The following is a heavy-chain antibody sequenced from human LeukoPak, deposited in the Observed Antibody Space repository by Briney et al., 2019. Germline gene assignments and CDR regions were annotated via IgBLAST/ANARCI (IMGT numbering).Heavy chain of an antibody. CDR1: GGSFSGYY. D-gene: IGHD6-19*01. J-gene: IGHJ6*03. CDR3: ARGFYSSGWYLRYNYYYYMDV. CDR2: INHSGST. V-gene: IGHV4-34*01. Sequence: PSETLSLTCAVYGGSFSGYYWSWIRQPPGKGLEWIGEINHSGSTNYNPSLKSRVTISVDTSKNQFSLKLSSVTAADTAVYYCARGFYSSGWYLRYNYYYYMDVWGKGTTVTVSS.